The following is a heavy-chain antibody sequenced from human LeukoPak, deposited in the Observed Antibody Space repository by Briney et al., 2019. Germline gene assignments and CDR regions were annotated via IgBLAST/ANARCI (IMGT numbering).Heavy chain of an antibody. CDR3: ARAVPAPGTPENAFDI. D-gene: IGHD6-13*01. Sequence: GGSLRLSCTASGFTFDDYAMHWFRQAPGEGLEWVAVISRGGTQQYYADSVKGRLTISRDNSQSTLYLHMNSLSTEDTALYYCARAVPAPGTPENAFDIWGQGTLVTVSS. CDR2: ISRGGTQQ. J-gene: IGHJ3*02. CDR1: GFTFDDYA. V-gene: IGHV3-30*04.